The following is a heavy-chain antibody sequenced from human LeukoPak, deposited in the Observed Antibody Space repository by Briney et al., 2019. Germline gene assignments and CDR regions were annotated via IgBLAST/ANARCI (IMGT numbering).Heavy chain of an antibody. J-gene: IGHJ4*02. Sequence: GASVKVSCEASGYTLRDYYIYWVRQAPGQGLEWMGWINPNSGGTSYAQRFQGRVTMTRDTSISTAYMKLSRLRSDDTAVYYCARDRYYGSGSYVGDYWGQGTLVTVSS. V-gene: IGHV1-2*02. CDR2: INPNSGGT. CDR3: ARDRYYGSGSYVGDY. D-gene: IGHD3-10*01. CDR1: GYTLRDYY.